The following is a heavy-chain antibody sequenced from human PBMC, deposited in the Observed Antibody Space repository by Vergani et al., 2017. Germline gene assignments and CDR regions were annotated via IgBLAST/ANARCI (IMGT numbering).Heavy chain of an antibody. D-gene: IGHD2-2*01. CDR1: GGTFSSYA. V-gene: IGHV1-69*17. CDR2: IIPIFGIA. J-gene: IGHJ6*02. Sequence: QVQLVQSGAEVKKPGSSVKVSCKASGGTFSSYAISWVRQAPGQGLEWMGGIIPIFGIANYAQKFQGRVTITADKSTSTAYMELSSVTAADTTVYYCARDLQYGDYYYGMDVWSQGTTVTVSS. CDR3: ARDLQYGDYYYGMDV.